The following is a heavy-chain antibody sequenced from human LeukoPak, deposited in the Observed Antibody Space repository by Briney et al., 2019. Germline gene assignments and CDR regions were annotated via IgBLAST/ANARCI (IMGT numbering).Heavy chain of an antibody. CDR1: GYTFTSYG. CDR2: ISAYNGNT. J-gene: IGHJ3*02. V-gene: IGHV1-18*01. Sequence: ASVKVSCKASGYTFTSYGISWVQQAPGQGLEWMGWISAYNGNTNYAQKLQGRVTMTTDTSTSTAYMELRSLRSDDTAVYYCAREFLVGATWPFDIWGQGAMVTVSS. CDR3: AREFLVGATWPFDI. D-gene: IGHD1-26*01.